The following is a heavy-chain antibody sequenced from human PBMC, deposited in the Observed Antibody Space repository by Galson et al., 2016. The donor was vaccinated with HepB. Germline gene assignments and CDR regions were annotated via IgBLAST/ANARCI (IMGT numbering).Heavy chain of an antibody. J-gene: IGHJ4*02. CDR1: GFRFSSYS. D-gene: IGHD1-1*01. CDR2: ISTSSETI. V-gene: IGHV3-48*03. Sequence: SLRLSCAASGFRFSSYSMNWVRQAPGKGLEWISYISTSSETISYADSVKGRFTISRDNARNSVSLLMNSLGVEDTAVYYCAKAGVYNWNDVDLEYWGQGTLVTVSS. CDR3: AKAGVYNWNDVDLEY.